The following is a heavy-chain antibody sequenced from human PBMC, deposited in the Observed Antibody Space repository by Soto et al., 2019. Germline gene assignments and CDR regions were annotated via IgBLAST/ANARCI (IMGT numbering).Heavy chain of an antibody. V-gene: IGHV1-69*13. CDR2: IIPIFGTA. D-gene: IGHD3-10*01. CDR1: GGTFSSYA. CDR3: ARDFTMVRGPFYGMDV. Sequence: ASVKVSCKASGGTFSSYAISWVRQAPGQGLEWMGGIIPIFGTANYAQKFQGRVTITADESTSTAYMELSSLRSEDTAVYYCARDFTMVRGPFYGMDVWGQGTTVTVSS. J-gene: IGHJ6*02.